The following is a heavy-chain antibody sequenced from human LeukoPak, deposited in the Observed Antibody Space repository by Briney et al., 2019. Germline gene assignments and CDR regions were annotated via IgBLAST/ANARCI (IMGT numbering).Heavy chain of an antibody. V-gene: IGHV1-69*05. D-gene: IGHD2-2*01. J-gene: IGHJ3*02. Sequence: ASVKVSCKASGGTFSSYAISWVRQAPGQGLEWMGGIIPIFGTANYAQRFQGRVTITTDESTSTAYMELSSLRSEDTAVYYCARAPPGLCNSTSCYLAFDIWGQGTMVTVSS. CDR1: GGTFSSYA. CDR2: IIPIFGTA. CDR3: ARAPPGLCNSTSCYLAFDI.